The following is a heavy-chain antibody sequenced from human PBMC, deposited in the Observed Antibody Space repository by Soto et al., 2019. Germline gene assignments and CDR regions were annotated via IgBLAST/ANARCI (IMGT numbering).Heavy chain of an antibody. CDR3: ARSSPIQLWLPSIPYYYFDY. V-gene: IGHV1-2*04. CDR1: GYTFTGYY. D-gene: IGHD5-18*01. CDR2: INPNSGGT. J-gene: IGHJ4*02. Sequence: GASVKVSCKASGYTFTGYYMHWVRQAPGQGLEWMGWINPNSGGTNYAQKFQGWVTMTRDTSISTAYMELSRLRSDDTAVYYCARSSPIQLWLPSIPYYYFDYWGQGTLVTVSS.